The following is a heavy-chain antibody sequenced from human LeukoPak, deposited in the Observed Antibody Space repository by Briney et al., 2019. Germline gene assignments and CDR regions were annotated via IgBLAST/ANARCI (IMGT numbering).Heavy chain of an antibody. J-gene: IGHJ3*02. CDR2: IKQDGGEK. CDR3: ATSPPGHAFDI. V-gene: IGHV3-7*01. D-gene: IGHD1-14*01. CDR1: GFTLSSYR. Sequence: GGSLRLSCAASGFTLSSYRMCWVRQAPGKGLEWLANIKQDGGEKNYVDSVKGRFTISRDNAKNSLYLQMNSLRTDDTAVYFCATSPPGHAFDIWGQGTMVTVSS.